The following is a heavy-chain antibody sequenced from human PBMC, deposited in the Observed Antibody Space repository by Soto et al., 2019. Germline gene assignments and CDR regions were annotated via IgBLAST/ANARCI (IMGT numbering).Heavy chain of an antibody. D-gene: IGHD2-15*01. CDR2: ISAYNGNT. CDR3: ARDPRHCSGGSCHIDY. Sequence: GASVKVSCKASGYTFTSYGISWVRQAPGRGLEWMGWISAYNGNTNYAQKLQGRVTMTTDTSTSTAYMELRSLRSDDTAVYYCARDPRHCSGGSCHIDYWGQGTLVTVSS. V-gene: IGHV1-18*01. CDR1: GYTFTSYG. J-gene: IGHJ4*02.